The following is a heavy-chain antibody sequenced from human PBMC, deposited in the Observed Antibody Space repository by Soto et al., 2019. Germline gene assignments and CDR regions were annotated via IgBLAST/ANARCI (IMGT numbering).Heavy chain of an antibody. CDR3: AREPSDITGNRIDS. J-gene: IGHJ5*01. CDR2: VYHTGST. Sequence: SETLSLTCTVSGGSISGDYYWNWIRQAPGKGLEWIGYVYHTGSTYHNPSLKSRGSISVDTSNNQFSLKLSSVTAADTAVYFFAREPSDITGNRIDSWGQGIPVIVST. V-gene: IGHV4-30-4*01. CDR1: GGSISGDYY. D-gene: IGHD3-10*01.